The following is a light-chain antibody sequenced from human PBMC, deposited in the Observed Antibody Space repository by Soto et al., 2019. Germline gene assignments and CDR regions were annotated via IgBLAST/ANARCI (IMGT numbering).Light chain of an antibody. J-gene: IGKJ1*01. CDR2: ATS. CDR3: QQCGTSPS. CDR1: RDLTSAY. V-gene: IGKV3-20*01. Sequence: EILLTQSPGTLSLSPGEKATLSCTASRDLTSAYLAWYQQRPGQSPRLLIHATSFRATGIPDRFSGSGSGTNFTLIISSLEPEDFAVYYCQQCGTSPSFGQGTRVDLK.